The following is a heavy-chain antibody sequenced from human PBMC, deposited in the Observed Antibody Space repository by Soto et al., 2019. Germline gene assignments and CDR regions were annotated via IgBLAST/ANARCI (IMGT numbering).Heavy chain of an antibody. Sequence: QVQLQESGPGLVKPSQTLSLTCTVSGGSISSGAYYWSWIRQHPGKGLEWIGYIYYSGSTYYNSSLKSRVTIVVAPSKPHSSLKLSSVTAADAAVYYCTRVPQVTIFGVGLKGAIDSWGQGTLVTVSS. CDR2: IYYSGST. D-gene: IGHD3-3*01. CDR1: GGSISSGAYY. J-gene: IGHJ4*02. CDR3: TRVPQVTIFGVGLKGAIDS. V-gene: IGHV4-31*03.